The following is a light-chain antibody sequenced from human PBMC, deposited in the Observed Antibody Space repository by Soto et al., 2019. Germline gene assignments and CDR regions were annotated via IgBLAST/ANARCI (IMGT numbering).Light chain of an antibody. CDR3: SSYTSSSTRVI. Sequence: QSALTQPASVSGSPGQSITISCTGTSSDVGGYNYVSWYQQHPGKAPKVMIYDVSKRPSGVSNRFSGSKSGNTASLTISGLQVEDXADYYCSSYTSSSTRVIFGGGTKLTV. V-gene: IGLV2-14*03. J-gene: IGLJ2*01. CDR2: DVS. CDR1: SSDVGGYNY.